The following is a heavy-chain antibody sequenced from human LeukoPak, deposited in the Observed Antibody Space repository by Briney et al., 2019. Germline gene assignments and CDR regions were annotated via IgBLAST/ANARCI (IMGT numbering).Heavy chain of an antibody. D-gene: IGHD7-27*01. V-gene: IGHV3-23*01. CDR3: AQATGDSTQYYFDY. Sequence: GGSLRLSXAASGFTFSSYAMSWVRQAPGKGLEWVSAVSGSGGSTYYADSVKGRFTISRDNSKNTLYLQMNSLRAEDTAVYYCAQATGDSTQYYFDYWGQGTLVTVSS. J-gene: IGHJ4*02. CDR2: VSGSGGST. CDR1: GFTFSSYA.